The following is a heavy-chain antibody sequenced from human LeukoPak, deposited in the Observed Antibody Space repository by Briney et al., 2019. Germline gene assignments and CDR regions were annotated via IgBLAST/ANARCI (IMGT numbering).Heavy chain of an antibody. CDR3: AKSGSSSSRVSYYYYMDV. J-gene: IGHJ6*03. CDR2: ISSSSSTI. V-gene: IGHV3-48*01. Sequence: GGSLRLSCAASGFTFSSYGMTWVRQAPGKGLEWVSYISSSSSTIYYADSVKGRFTISRDNSKNTLYLQMNSLRAEDTAVYYCAKSGSSSSRVSYYYYMDVWGKGTTVTVSS. CDR1: GFTFSSYG. D-gene: IGHD6-6*01.